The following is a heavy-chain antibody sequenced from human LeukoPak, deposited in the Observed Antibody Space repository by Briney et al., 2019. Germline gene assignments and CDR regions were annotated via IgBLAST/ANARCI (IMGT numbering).Heavy chain of an antibody. V-gene: IGHV4-34*01. CDR2: INHSGST. CDR1: GGSFSGYY. D-gene: IGHD2-15*01. J-gene: IGHJ6*02. Sequence: SETPSLTCAVYGGSFSGYYWSWIRQPPGKGLEWIGEINHSGSTNYNPSLKSRVTISVDTSKNQFSLKLSSVTAADTAVYYCARAGALGYCSGGSCYSWHYYYYGMDVWGQGTTVTVSS. CDR3: ARAGALGYCSGGSCYSWHYYYYGMDV.